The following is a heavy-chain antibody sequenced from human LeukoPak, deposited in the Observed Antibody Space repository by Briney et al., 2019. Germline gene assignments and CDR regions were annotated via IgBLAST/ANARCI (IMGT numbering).Heavy chain of an antibody. CDR2: INPSGGST. J-gene: IGHJ6*03. CDR1: GYTFTSYY. D-gene: IGHD6-13*01. Sequence: ASVKVSCKASGYTFTSYYMHWVRQAPGQGLEWMGIINPSGGSTSYAQKFQGRVTMTRDMSTSTVYMELSSLRSEDTAVYYCARDGGARIKQQLVYMDVWGKGTTVTVSS. CDR3: ARDGGARIKQQLVYMDV. V-gene: IGHV1-46*01.